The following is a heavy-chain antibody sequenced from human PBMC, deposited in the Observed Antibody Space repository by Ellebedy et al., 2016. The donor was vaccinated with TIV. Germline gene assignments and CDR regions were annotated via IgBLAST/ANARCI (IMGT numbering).Heavy chain of an antibody. CDR2: IYYSGST. D-gene: IGHD5-12*01. J-gene: IGHJ5*02. CDR1: GGSISSSSYY. Sequence: SETLSLXXTVSGGSISSSSYYWGWIRQPPGKGLEWIGSIYYSGSTYYNPSLKSRVTISVDTSKNQFSLKLSSVTAADTAVYYCAGQIIYSGYDGVGNWFDPWGQGTLVTVSS. V-gene: IGHV4-39*01. CDR3: AGQIIYSGYDGVGNWFDP.